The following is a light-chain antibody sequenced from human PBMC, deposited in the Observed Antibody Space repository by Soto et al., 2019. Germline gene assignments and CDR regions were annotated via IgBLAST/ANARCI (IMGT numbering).Light chain of an antibody. CDR2: GAS. CDR1: QSVSSN. Sequence: EMVLKQSPATLSVSPGERATLSCRASQSVSSNLAWYQQKPGQAPRLLIYGASTRATGIPARFSGSGSGTEFTLTISSLQSEDFAVYYCQQYNNWPLTFGQGTRLEI. V-gene: IGKV3-15*01. CDR3: QQYNNWPLT. J-gene: IGKJ5*01.